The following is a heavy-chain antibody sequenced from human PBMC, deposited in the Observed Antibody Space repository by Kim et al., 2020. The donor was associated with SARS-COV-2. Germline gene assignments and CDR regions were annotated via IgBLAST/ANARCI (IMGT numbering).Heavy chain of an antibody. CDR3: AKGGIVERWYYLYD. CDR1: GFSLTTYG. V-gene: IGHV3-30*18. CDR2: ISSDGNSK. Sequence: GGSLRLSCAASGFSLTTYGMYWVRQAPGKGLEWVAVISSDGNSKYYADSVKGRFTISRDIPKNTLSLQMNSLRVEDTAVYYCAKGGIVERWYYLYDWGQGTLVTVSS. D-gene: IGHD3-16*01. J-gene: IGHJ4*02.